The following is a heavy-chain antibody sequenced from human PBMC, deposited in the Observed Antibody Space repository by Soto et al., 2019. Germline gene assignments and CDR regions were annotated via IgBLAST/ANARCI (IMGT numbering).Heavy chain of an antibody. D-gene: IGHD1-1*01. CDR2: IYSGGST. V-gene: IGHV3-53*01. CDR1: GLTVSNNY. Sequence: EVQLVESGGGLIQPGGSLRLSCAASGLTVSNNYMSWVRQAPGKGLEWVSIIYSGGSTYYADSVTGRFTISRDNSKNTLYLQTDSLRAADLAVYYCARAFNWNDAYFDYWGQGTLVTVSS. CDR3: ARAFNWNDAYFDY. J-gene: IGHJ4*02.